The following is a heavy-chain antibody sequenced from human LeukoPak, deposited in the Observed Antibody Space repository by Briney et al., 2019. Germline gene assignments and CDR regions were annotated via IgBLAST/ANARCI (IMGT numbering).Heavy chain of an antibody. Sequence: PSETLSLTCTVSGGSISSYYWSWIRQPAGKGLEWIGRIYTSGSTNYNPSLKSRVTMSVDTSKNQFSLKLSSVTAADTAVYYCAREDCSSTSCHNDYWGQGTLVTVSS. CDR1: GGSISSYY. V-gene: IGHV4-4*07. CDR3: AREDCSSTSCHNDY. D-gene: IGHD2-2*02. J-gene: IGHJ4*02. CDR2: IYTSGST.